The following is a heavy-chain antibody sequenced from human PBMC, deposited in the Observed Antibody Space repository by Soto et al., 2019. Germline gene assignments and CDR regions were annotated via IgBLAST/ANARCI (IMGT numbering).Heavy chain of an antibody. J-gene: IGHJ4*02. V-gene: IGHV3-66*01. D-gene: IGHD3-16*01. CDR1: GFTVSNNY. CDR2: IYSGGST. Sequence: EEEQVESGGDLGQPGGSLRLSCAASGFTVSNNYMSWVRQAPGKGLEWVSLIYSGGSTYYADSVKGRFTISRDSSKNTLYLQMNSLRAEDTAMYYCAAYSHKGYWGQGTLVTVSS. CDR3: AAYSHKGY.